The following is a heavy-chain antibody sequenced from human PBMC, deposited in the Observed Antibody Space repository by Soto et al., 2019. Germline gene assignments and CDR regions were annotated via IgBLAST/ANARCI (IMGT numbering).Heavy chain of an antibody. V-gene: IGHV1-3*01. D-gene: IGHD1-1*01. CDR2: LNGGTGQT. CDR1: GYTFSTYA. Sequence: ASVKVSCKASGYTFSTYAIHWVRQAPGQSLEWMGWLNGGTGQTRYSQRFQDRVTITRDTSASTAYMEVSSLRPEDTAVYYCARGKGMEENYYYYGMDICGQGPTVTVYS. J-gene: IGHJ6*02. CDR3: ARGKGMEENYYYYGMDI.